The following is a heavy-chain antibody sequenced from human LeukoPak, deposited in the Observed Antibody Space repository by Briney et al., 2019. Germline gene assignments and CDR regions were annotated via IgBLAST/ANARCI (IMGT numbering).Heavy chain of an antibody. J-gene: IGHJ4*02. CDR2: ISYDGSNK. V-gene: IGHV3-30-3*01. Sequence: PGGSLRLSCAASGFTFSSYAMHWVRQAPGKGLEGVAVISYDGSNKYYADSVKGRFTISRDNSKNTLDLQMNSLRAEDTAVYYCAREDDSRGDKIDYWGQGTLVTVSS. CDR1: GFTFSSYA. D-gene: IGHD3-22*01. CDR3: AREDDSRGDKIDY.